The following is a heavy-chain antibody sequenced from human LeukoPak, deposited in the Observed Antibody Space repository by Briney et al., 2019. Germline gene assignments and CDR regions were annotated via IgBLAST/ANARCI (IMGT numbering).Heavy chain of an antibody. D-gene: IGHD3-16*01. CDR1: GGSVSSSGYY. J-gene: IGHJ6*02. V-gene: IGHV4-61*08. CDR2: IYSSGST. CDR3: ARVDEGGYYYYGMDV. Sequence: SETLSLTCTVSGGSVSSSGYYWGWIRQPPGKGLEWIGYIYSSGSTNYNPSLKSRVTISVDTSKNQFSLKLSSVTAADTAVYYCARVDEGGYYYYGMDVWGQGTTVTVSS.